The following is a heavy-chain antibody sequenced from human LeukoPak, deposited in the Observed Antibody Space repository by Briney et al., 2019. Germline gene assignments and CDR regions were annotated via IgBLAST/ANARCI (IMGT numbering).Heavy chain of an antibody. CDR2: INHSGNT. Sequence: SETLSLTCVVYGGSFSGYYWSWIRQPPGKGLEWIGEINHSGNTNYNPSLKSRVTVSVDTSKNQFSLKLSSVTAADTAMYYCTRERPYNYGSGALLYYFDSWGQGTLVTVSS. D-gene: IGHD3-10*01. J-gene: IGHJ4*02. CDR3: TRERPYNYGSGALLYYFDS. CDR1: GGSFSGYY. V-gene: IGHV4-34*01.